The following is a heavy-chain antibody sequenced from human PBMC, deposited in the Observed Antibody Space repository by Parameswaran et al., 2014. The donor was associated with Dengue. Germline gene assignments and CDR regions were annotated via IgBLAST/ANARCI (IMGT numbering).Heavy chain of an antibody. CDR3: ARDPRGGYYSGSFDY. Sequence: WVRQAPGQGLEWMGWISAYNGNTNYAQKLQGRVTMTTDTSTSTAYMELRSLRSDDTAVYYCARDPRGGYYSGSFDYWGQGTLVTVSS. J-gene: IGHJ4*02. CDR2: ISAYNGNT. V-gene: IGHV1-18*01. D-gene: IGHD3-22*01.